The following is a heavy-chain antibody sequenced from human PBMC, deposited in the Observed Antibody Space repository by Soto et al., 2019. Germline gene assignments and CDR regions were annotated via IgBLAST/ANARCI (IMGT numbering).Heavy chain of an antibody. CDR3: AKDRYVDY. CDR1: GFTLSSYA. V-gene: IGHV3-64D*06. J-gene: IGHJ4*02. CDR2: ISSNGGST. Sequence: GGSLRLSCSVSGFTLSSYAMHWVRQAPGKGLEYAASISSNGGSTYYADSVKGRFIISRDNSKNTLYLQMSSLRAEDTAVYYCAKDRYVDYWGQGALVTVSS.